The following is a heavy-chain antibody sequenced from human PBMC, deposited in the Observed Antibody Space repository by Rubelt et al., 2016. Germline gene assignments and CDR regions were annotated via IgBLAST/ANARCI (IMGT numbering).Heavy chain of an antibody. CDR2: SSGSGGST. Sequence: EVQLLESGGGLVQPGGSLRLSCAASGFTFSSYAMSWVRQAPGKGLEWVSASSGSGGSTYYADSVKGRFTISRGNSKNTLYLQMNSLRAEDTAVYYCARSYSSGWFDYFDYWGQGTLVTVSS. CDR3: ARSYSSGWFDYFDY. CDR1: GFTFSSYA. J-gene: IGHJ4*02. D-gene: IGHD6-19*01. V-gene: IGHV3-23*01.